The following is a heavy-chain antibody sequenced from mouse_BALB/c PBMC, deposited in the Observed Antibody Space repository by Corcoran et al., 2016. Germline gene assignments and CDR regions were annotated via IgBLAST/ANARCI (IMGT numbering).Heavy chain of an antibody. CDR1: GYTFTNYG. D-gene: IGHD2-10*02. J-gene: IGHJ2*01. Sequence: QIQLVQSGPELKKPGETVKISCKASGYTFTNYGMNWVKQAPGKGLKWMGWINTYTGEPTYADDFKGRFSFSLETSASTAYLQINNLKNEDMATYFWARTGYGYYYDYWVQGTTLTVSS. CDR3: ARTGYGYYYDY. CDR2: INTYTGEP. V-gene: IGHV9-1*02.